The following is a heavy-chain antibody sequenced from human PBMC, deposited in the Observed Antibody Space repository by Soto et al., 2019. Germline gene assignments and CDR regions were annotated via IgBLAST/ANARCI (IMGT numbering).Heavy chain of an antibody. CDR2: KTYDGSNK. J-gene: IGHJ4*01. V-gene: IGHV3-30-3*01. CDR1: GFMFSSYA. D-gene: IGHD3-10*01. CDR3: ARAGGLLVDY. Sequence: QVQLVESGGGVVQPGRSLRLSCAASGFMFSSYAMHWVRQAPGKGLEWVAVKTYDGSNKYYADSVKGRYTISRDNSKNTLYLKMSRVTAEDTAVYYCARAGGLLVDYWGYGTLVTVSS.